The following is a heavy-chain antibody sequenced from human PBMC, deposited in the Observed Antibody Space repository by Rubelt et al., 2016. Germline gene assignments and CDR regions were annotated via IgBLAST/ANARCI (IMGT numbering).Heavy chain of an antibody. CDR2: IYYSGST. D-gene: IGHD6-6*01. J-gene: IGHJ4*02. V-gene: IGHV4-34*01. CDR3: ARSYAAARPYYFDY. CDR1: GGSFSGYY. Sequence: QVQLQQWGAGLFKPSETLSLTCAVYGGSFSGYYWSWIRQPPGKGLEWIGSIYYSGSTYYNPSLKSRVTISVDTSKNQFSLKLSSVTAADTAVYYCARSYAAARPYYFDYWGQGTLVTVSS.